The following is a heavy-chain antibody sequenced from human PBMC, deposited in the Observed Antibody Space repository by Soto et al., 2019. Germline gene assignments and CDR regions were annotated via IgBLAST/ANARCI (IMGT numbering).Heavy chain of an antibody. CDR2: INPNSADT. CDR1: GYTFTGYH. D-gene: IGHD3-9*01. J-gene: IGHJ6*02. V-gene: IGHV1-2*02. Sequence: ASVKVSCQASGYTFTGYHIHWVRPAPGRGLEWMGWINPNSADTEYAQNFQGRVTMTRDTSVNLVYMEMSGLMSDDTAVYYCAIDARGTRRFDQMCIGGQGTSVTGSS. CDR3: AIDARGTRRFDQMCI.